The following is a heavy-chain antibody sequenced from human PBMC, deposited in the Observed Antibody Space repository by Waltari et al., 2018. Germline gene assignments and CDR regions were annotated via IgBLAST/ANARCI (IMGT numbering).Heavy chain of an antibody. Sequence: QVQLQESGPGLVKPSETLSLTCTVSGGSISSYYWSWIRQPPGKGLEWIGYIYYSGSTNYTPSLKSRVTISVDTSKNHVSLKLSSVTAADTAVYYCARDLIAVAGNWFDPWGQGTLVTVSS. D-gene: IGHD6-19*01. CDR2: IYYSGST. CDR3: ARDLIAVAGNWFDP. V-gene: IGHV4-59*01. CDR1: GGSISSYY. J-gene: IGHJ5*02.